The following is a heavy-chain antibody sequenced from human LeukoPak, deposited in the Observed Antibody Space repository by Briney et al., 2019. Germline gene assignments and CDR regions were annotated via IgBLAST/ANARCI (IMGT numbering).Heavy chain of an antibody. CDR2: IKSKTDGGTT. CDR3: TTEPGHHEPDAFDI. CDR1: GFTFSNAW. Sequence: GSLRLSCAASGFTFSNAWMSWVRQAPGKGLEWVGRIKSKTDGGTTDYAAPVKGRFTISRDDSKNTLYLQMNSLKTEDTAVYYCTTEPGHHEPDAFDIWGQGTMVTVSS. J-gene: IGHJ3*02. D-gene: IGHD1-14*01. V-gene: IGHV3-15*01.